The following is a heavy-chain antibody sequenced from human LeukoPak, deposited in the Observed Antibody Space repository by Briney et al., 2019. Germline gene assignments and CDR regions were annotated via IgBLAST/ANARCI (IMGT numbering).Heavy chain of an antibody. CDR2: NKQDGSKT. J-gene: IGHJ4*02. V-gene: IGHV3-7*01. CDR1: EVTFSNYL. CDR3: ARETPRRGKTRDGYG. Sequence: GSLRLSCAASEVTFSNYLMIWVRQAPGKRLECLANNKQDGSKTYYADSVNGRFTLSRDNDKNSLYLQMNSLRAEDTAVYYCARETPRRGKTRDGYGWGQGSLVTVSS. D-gene: IGHD5-24*01.